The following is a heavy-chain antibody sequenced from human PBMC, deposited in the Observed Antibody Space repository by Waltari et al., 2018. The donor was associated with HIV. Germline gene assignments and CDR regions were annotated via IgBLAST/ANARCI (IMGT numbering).Heavy chain of an antibody. CDR1: GASISSGRYY. D-gene: IGHD3-3*01. Sequence: QVQLQESGPGLVKPSQTLSLTCTVSGASISSGRYYWSWIRQPAGKGLELIGRIYTSGSTNYNPSLESRVTISVDTSRNQFSLKLRSVTAADTAVYYCARAYYDFWSGTGSSGNWFDPWGQGTLVTVSS. CDR3: ARAYYDFWSGTGSSGNWFDP. V-gene: IGHV4-61*02. J-gene: IGHJ5*02. CDR2: IYTSGST.